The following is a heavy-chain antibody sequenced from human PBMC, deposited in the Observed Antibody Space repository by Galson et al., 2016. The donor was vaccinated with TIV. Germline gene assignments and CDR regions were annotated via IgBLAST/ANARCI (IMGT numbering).Heavy chain of an antibody. J-gene: IGHJ4*02. D-gene: IGHD2-2*01. CDR2: TAGSTI. CDR3: ARSLKCTSTTCSEACFDY. Sequence: SLRLSCAASGFTFSTYEMSWVRQAPGKGLEWVFTTAGSTIYSADSLKGRFTISRDNAKNSLYLQMNSLRAEDTAVYYCARSLKCTSTTCSEACFDYWGQGTQVTVSS. CDR1: GFTFSTYE. V-gene: IGHV3-48*03.